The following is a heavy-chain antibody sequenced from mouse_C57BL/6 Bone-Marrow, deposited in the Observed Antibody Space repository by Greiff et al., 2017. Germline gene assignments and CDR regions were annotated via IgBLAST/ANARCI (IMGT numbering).Heavy chain of an antibody. CDR1: GYAFSSSW. CDR2: IYPGDGDT. D-gene: IGHD1-1*01. J-gene: IGHJ1*03. V-gene: IGHV1-82*01. CDR3: AREEVYYGSSYDWYFDV. Sequence: VQLQQSGPELVKPGASVKISCKASGYAFSSSWMNWVKQRPGKGLEWIGRIYPGDGDTNYNGKFKGKATLTADKSSSTAYMQLSSLTSEDSAFYFCAREEVYYGSSYDWYFDVWGTGTTVTVSS.